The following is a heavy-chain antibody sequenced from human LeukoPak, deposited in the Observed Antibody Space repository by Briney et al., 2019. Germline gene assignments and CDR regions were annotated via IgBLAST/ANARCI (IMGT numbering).Heavy chain of an antibody. CDR2: ITVGGNT. D-gene: IGHD2-15*01. V-gene: IGHV3-23*01. CDR1: GFSFSSYD. J-gene: IGHJ4*02. Sequence: GRSLTLSCAASGFSFSSYDMSWVRQAPGKGLEWVSGITVGGNTFYSDSVRGRFTISRDNSKNTLYLYMTGLRAEDAAVYYCAKAPVTSCRGAFCYPFDYWGQGTLVTVSS. CDR3: AKAPVTSCRGAFCYPFDY.